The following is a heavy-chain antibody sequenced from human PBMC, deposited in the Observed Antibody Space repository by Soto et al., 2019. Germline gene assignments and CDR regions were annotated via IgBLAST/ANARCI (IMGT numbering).Heavy chain of an antibody. D-gene: IGHD3-22*01. J-gene: IGHJ5*02. CDR2: IYYSGST. CDR1: GGSISSGGYY. V-gene: IGHV4-31*03. Sequence: SETLSLTCTVSGGSISSGGYYWSWIRRHPGKGLEWIGYIYYSGSTYYNPSLKSRVTISVDTSKNQFSLKLSSVTAADTAVYYCARDDYYDSSWFDPWGQGTLVTVSS. CDR3: ARDDYYDSSWFDP.